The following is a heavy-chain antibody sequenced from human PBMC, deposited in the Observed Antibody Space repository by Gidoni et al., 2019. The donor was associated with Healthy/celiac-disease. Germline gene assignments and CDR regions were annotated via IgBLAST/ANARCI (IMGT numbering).Heavy chain of an antibody. J-gene: IGHJ4*02. V-gene: IGHV4-59*01. CDR2: IYYSGST. D-gene: IGHD3-16*01. CDR3: ARDGGLGYFDY. CDR1: GGSISSYY. Sequence: QVQLQESGPGLVKPSETLSLTCTVSGGSISSYYWSWIRQPPGKGLEWIGYIYYSGSTNYNPSLKSRVTISVDTSKNQFSLKLSSVTAADTAVYYCARDGGLGYFDYWGQGTLVTVSS.